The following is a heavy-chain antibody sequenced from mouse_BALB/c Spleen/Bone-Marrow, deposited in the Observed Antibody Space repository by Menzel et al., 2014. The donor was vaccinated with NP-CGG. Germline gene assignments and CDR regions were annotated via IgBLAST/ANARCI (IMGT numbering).Heavy chain of an antibody. J-gene: IGHJ4*01. D-gene: IGHD1-1*01. CDR2: ISSGGST. Sequence: DVKLVESGGGLVKPGGSLKLSSAASGFTFSSYAMSWVRQTPEKRLEWVASISSGGSTYYPDSVKGRFTISRDNARNILCLQMSSLRSEDTAMYYCASLYFYGSSYYTMDYWGQGTSGTVSS. CDR3: ASLYFYGSSYYTMDY. V-gene: IGHV5-6-5*01. CDR1: GFTFSSYA.